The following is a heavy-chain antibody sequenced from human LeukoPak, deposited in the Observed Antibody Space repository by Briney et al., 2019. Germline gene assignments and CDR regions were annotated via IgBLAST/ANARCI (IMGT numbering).Heavy chain of an antibody. Sequence: ASVKVSCKASGYTFTSYDINWVRQATGQGLEWMGWMNPNSGNTGYAQKFQGRVTMTRNTSISTAYMELSSLRSEETAVYYCARGGVTVTTGSWYSYYYYMEVWGKGTTVTVSS. CDR2: MNPNSGNT. CDR3: ARGGVTVTTGSWYSYYYYMEV. V-gene: IGHV1-8*01. D-gene: IGHD4-11*01. CDR1: GYTFTSYD. J-gene: IGHJ6*03.